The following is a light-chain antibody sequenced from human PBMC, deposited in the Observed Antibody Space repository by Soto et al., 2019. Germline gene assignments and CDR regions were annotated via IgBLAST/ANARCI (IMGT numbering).Light chain of an antibody. CDR2: EVT. V-gene: IGLV2-14*01. CDR1: TXDVGGYNY. Sequence: QSALTQPASVSGSPGQSITISCSGTTXDVGGYNYVSWYQHHPGKAPQLIIYEVTKRPSGVTDRFSGSRSGYTASLTISGLQAEDEADYYCSSYASSRNFVFGTGTKVTV. CDR3: SSYASSRNFV. J-gene: IGLJ1*01.